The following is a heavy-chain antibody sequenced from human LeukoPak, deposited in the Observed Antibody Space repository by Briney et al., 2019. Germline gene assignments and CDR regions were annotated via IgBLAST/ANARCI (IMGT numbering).Heavy chain of an antibody. CDR3: ARATTYYYGSALFDP. J-gene: IGHJ5*02. V-gene: IGHV4-59*01. CDR1: GGSISSYY. CDR2: IYYSGST. Sequence: SETLSLTCTVSGGSISSYYWSWIRQPPGKGLEWIGYIYYSGSTNYNPSLKSRVTISVDTSKNQFSLKLSSVTAADTAVYYCARATTYYYGSALFDPWGQGTLVTVSS. D-gene: IGHD3-10*01.